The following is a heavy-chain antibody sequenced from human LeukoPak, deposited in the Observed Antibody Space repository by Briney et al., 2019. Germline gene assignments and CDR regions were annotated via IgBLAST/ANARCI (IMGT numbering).Heavy chain of an antibody. CDR3: ARAARADCTSPTCHSWLAP. V-gene: IGHV3-23*01. CDR2: VSGSGGST. J-gene: IGHJ5*02. Sequence: HPGESLRLSCAASGFTFSSYAMSWVRQAPGKGLEWVSAVSGSGGSTYYADSVKGRFTISRDNSKNTLYLQMNSLRAEDTAVYYCARAARADCTSPTCHSWLAPWGQGTQVTVSS. D-gene: IGHD2/OR15-2a*01. CDR1: GFTFSSYA.